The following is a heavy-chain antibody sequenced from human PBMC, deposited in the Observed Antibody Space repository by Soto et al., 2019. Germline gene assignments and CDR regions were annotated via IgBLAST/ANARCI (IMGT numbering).Heavy chain of an antibody. D-gene: IGHD6-19*01. CDR2: INHSGST. CDR1: GASFSSYS. Sequence: SETLSLTCAAYGASFSSYSWSWVRQPPGKGLEWIGEINHSGSTNYNPSLESRVTISLDTSRNQFSLKLTSVTAADAAVYYCASLAQIVAGLDWFDPWGQGTLVTVSS. J-gene: IGHJ5*02. V-gene: IGHV4-34*01. CDR3: ASLAQIVAGLDWFDP.